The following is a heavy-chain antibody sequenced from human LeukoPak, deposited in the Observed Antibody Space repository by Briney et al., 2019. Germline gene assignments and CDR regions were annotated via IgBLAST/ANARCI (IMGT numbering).Heavy chain of an antibody. V-gene: IGHV3-48*03. Sequence: PGGSLRLSCAASGFTFSSYEMNWVRQAPGKGLEWVSYISSSGSTIYYADSVKGRFTISRDNSKNTLYLQMNSLRAEDTAVYYCAKDRGDYFVSAYFDYWGQGTLVTVSS. CDR3: AKDRGDYFVSAYFDY. CDR2: ISSSGSTI. D-gene: IGHD4-17*01. J-gene: IGHJ4*02. CDR1: GFTFSSYE.